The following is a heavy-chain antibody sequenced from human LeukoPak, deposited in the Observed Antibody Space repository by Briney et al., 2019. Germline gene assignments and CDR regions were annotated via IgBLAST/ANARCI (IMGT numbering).Heavy chain of an antibody. D-gene: IGHD3-3*01. CDR2: ISGSGGST. V-gene: IGHV3-23*01. Sequence: PGGSLRLSCAASGFTFSSYAMSWVRQAPGKGLEWVSAISGSGGSTHYADSVKGRFTISRDNSKNTLYLQMNSLRAEDTAVYYCAKDRSITIFGVVIAAPFDPWGQGTLVTVSS. CDR3: AKDRSITIFGVVIAAPFDP. CDR1: GFTFSSYA. J-gene: IGHJ5*02.